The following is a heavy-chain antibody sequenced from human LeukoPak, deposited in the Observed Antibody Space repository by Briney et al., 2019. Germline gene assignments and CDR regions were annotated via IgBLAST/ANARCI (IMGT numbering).Heavy chain of an antibody. V-gene: IGHV3-21*01. J-gene: IGHJ4*02. CDR3: ARGDSSGQSGY. D-gene: IGHD3-22*01. CDR1: GFTFSSYS. Sequence: GGSLRLCCAASGFTFSSYSMNWVRQAPGKGLEWVSSISSSSSYIYYADSVKGRFTISRDNAKNSLYLQMNSLRAEDTAVYYCARGDSSGQSGYWGQGTLVTVSS. CDR2: ISSSSSYI.